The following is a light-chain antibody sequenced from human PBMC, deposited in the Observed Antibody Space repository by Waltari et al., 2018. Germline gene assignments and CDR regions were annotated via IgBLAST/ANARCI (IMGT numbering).Light chain of an antibody. CDR2: RND. V-gene: IGLV1-44*01. CDR3: AAWDDRMNGHWV. J-gene: IGLJ3*02. CDR1: SSNIGDNV. Sequence: QSVLTQSPSASGTPGQRVTISCSGSSSNIGDNVVNWYQQLPGKAPKLLIYRNDQRPSGVPCRFSASKSGTSASLAISGLQSEDEADYYCAAWDDRMNGHWVFGGGTKVTVL.